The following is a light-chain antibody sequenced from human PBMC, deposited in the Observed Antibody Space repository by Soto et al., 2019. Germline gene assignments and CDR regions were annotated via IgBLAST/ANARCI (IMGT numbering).Light chain of an antibody. CDR1: SSDVGGYNY. CDR3: SLYTSSSTLL. Sequence: QSALTQPASVSGSPGQSITISCTGTSSDVGGYNYVSWYQQHPGKAPKLMIYEVSNRPSGISNRFSGSKSGNTASLTISGLQAEDEADYYCSLYTSSSTLLFGGGTQLTVL. V-gene: IGLV2-14*01. J-gene: IGLJ3*02. CDR2: EVS.